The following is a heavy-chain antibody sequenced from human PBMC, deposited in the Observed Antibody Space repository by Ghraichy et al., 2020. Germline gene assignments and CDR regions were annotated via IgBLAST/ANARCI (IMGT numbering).Heavy chain of an antibody. V-gene: IGHV3-66*01. CDR3: ARDPGYYDSSGYYYDAFDI. CDR1: GFTVSSNY. D-gene: IGHD3-22*01. J-gene: IGHJ3*02. CDR2: IYSGGST. Sequence: GESLNISCAASGFTVSSNYMSWVRQAPGKGLEWVSVIYSGGSTYYADSVKGRFTISRDNSKNTLYLQMNSLRAEDTAVYYCARDPGYYDSSGYYYDAFDIWGQGTMVTVSS.